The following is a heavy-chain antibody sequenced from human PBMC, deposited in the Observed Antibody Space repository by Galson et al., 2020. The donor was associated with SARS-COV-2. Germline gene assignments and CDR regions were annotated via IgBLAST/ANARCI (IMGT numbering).Heavy chain of an antibody. CDR1: GFTFRNYV. J-gene: IGHJ6*02. CDR2: FQSKTAGGAI. CDR3: ATTLWIPGGMDV. Sequence: GGSLRLSCVASGFTFRNYVIHCVRQAPGKGLEWVGRFQSKTAGGAIHYAAPVNGRFSISRDDSKNTLYLQMNSLKTEDTAVYYCATTLWIPGGMDVWGQGTTVTVSS. V-gene: IGHV3-15*01. D-gene: IGHD2-21*01.